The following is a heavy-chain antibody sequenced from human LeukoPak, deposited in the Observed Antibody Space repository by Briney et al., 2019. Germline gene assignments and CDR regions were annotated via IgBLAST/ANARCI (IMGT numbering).Heavy chain of an antibody. CDR1: GFTFSSYK. CDR2: ISSSGSTI. Sequence: GGSLRLSCAASGFTFSSYKMNWVRQAPGKGLEWVSYISSSGSTIYYADSVKGRFTISRDNSKNTLYLQMNSLRAEDTAVYYCAKEYDILTGYYAFDIWGQGTMVTVSS. D-gene: IGHD3-9*01. J-gene: IGHJ3*02. V-gene: IGHV3-48*01. CDR3: AKEYDILTGYYAFDI.